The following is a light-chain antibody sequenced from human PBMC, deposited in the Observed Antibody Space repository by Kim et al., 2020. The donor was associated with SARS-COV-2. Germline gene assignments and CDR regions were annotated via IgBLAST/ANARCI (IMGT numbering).Light chain of an antibody. CDR3: QQYGSSPLT. Sequence: PPGERATLSCRASQSVSSTYLAWYQQKPRQAPRLLIYGASSRATDIPDRFSGSGSGTDFTLTISRLDPEDFAVYFCQQYGSSPLTFGGGTKVDIK. CDR1: QSVSSTY. CDR2: GAS. V-gene: IGKV3-20*01. J-gene: IGKJ4*01.